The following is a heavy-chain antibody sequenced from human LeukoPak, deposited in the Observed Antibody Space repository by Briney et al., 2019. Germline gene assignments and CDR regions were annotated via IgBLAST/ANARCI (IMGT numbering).Heavy chain of an antibody. CDR3: ARPQGFQLLDFEY. D-gene: IGHD2-2*01. CDR1: GGSISSSSYY. V-gene: IGHV4-39*01. J-gene: IGHJ4*02. CDR2: IYYSGST. Sequence: PSETLSLTCTVSGGSISSSSYYWGWIRQPPGKGLEWIGSIYYSGSTYYNPSLKSRVTISVDTSKNQFSLKLSSVTAADTAVYYRARPQGFQLLDFEYWGQGTLVTVSS.